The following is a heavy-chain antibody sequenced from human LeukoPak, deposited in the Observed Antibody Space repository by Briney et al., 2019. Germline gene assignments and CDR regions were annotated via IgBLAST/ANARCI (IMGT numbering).Heavy chain of an antibody. Sequence: GESLKISCKGSGYSFTSYWIAWVRQMPGKSLEWMGIIYPDDSDTKYSPSFQGQVTISADKSTNTAYLQWSSLKASDTAMYYCARERGYCSSTSCQNWFDPWGQGTLVTVSS. CDR3: ARERGYCSSTSCQNWFDP. J-gene: IGHJ5*02. V-gene: IGHV5-51*01. D-gene: IGHD2-2*01. CDR2: IYPDDSDT. CDR1: GYSFTSYW.